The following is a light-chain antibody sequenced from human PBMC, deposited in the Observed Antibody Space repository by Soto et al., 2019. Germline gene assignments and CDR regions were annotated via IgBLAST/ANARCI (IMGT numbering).Light chain of an antibody. V-gene: IGLV2-14*01. Sequence: HSALTQPASVSGSPGQSITISCTGTSSDVGGYNYVSWYQQHPGKAPKLMIYEVSNRPSGVSNRFSGSKSGNTASLTISGLQAEDEADYYCRSYTSSSTLEVFGGGTMLTVL. CDR3: RSYTSSSTLEV. CDR1: SSDVGGYNY. J-gene: IGLJ2*01. CDR2: EVS.